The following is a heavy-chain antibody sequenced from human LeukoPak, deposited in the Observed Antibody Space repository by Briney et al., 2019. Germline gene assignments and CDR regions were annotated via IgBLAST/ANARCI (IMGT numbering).Heavy chain of an antibody. CDR1: GGSFSGYY. J-gene: IGHJ6*03. CDR3: ARRRGVVVLYYYMDV. D-gene: IGHD2-2*01. Sequence: PSETLSLTCAVYGGSFSGYYWSWIRQPPGKGLEWIGEINHSGSTNYNPSLKSRVTISVDTSKNQFSLKLSSVTAADTAVYYCARRRGVVVLYYYMDVWGKGTTVTVSS. V-gene: IGHV4-34*01. CDR2: INHSGST.